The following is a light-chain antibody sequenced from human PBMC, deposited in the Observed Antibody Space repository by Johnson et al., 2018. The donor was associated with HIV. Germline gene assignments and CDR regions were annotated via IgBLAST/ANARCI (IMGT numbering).Light chain of an antibody. Sequence: QSVLTQPPSVSAAPGQKVTISCSGSSSNIGNNYVSWYQQLPGTAPTLLIYDNNKRPSEIPDRFSGSKSGTSATLRITGLQTGDEADYYCGTWDSSLSAYVFGTGTKVTVL. J-gene: IGLJ1*01. CDR1: SSNIGNNY. CDR2: DNN. CDR3: GTWDSSLSAYV. V-gene: IGLV1-51*01.